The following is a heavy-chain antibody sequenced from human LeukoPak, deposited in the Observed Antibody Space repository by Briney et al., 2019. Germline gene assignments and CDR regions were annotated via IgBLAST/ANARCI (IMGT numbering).Heavy chain of an antibody. V-gene: IGHV4-39*07. Sequence: KPSETLSLTCSVSGGSISSRTYYWGWIRQPPGKGLEWIGSIYHSGSTYYNPSLKSRVTISVDTSKNQFSLKLSSVTAADTAVYYCARDPGSSSSNWFDPWGQGTLVTVSS. CDR3: ARDPGSSSSNWFDP. D-gene: IGHD6-13*01. CDR1: GGSISSRTYY. J-gene: IGHJ5*02. CDR2: IYHSGST.